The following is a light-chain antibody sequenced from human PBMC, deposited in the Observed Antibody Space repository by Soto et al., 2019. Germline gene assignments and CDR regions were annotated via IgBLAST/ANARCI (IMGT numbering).Light chain of an antibody. J-gene: IGKJ5*01. CDR3: QQRSNWPPT. CDR1: QSVSSY. Sequence: EIVLTQSTATLSLSPGERATLSCRASQSVSSYLAWYQQKSGQAPRLLIYDASNRATGIPARFSGRGSGTDFTLTISSLEPEDFAVYYCQQRSNWPPTFGQGTRLEIK. V-gene: IGKV3-11*01. CDR2: DAS.